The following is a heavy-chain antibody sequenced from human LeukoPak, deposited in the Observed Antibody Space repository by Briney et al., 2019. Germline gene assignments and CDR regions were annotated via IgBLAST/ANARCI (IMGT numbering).Heavy chain of an antibody. Sequence: GGSLRLSCAASGFTFSSYAMHWVRQAPGKGLEWVAVISYDGSNKYYADSVKGRFTISRDNSKNTLYLQMNSLRAEDTAVYYCARDLAAAGSVWGQGTLVTVFS. V-gene: IGHV3-30-3*01. CDR1: GFTFSSYA. CDR2: ISYDGSNK. J-gene: IGHJ4*02. D-gene: IGHD6-13*01. CDR3: ARDLAAAGSV.